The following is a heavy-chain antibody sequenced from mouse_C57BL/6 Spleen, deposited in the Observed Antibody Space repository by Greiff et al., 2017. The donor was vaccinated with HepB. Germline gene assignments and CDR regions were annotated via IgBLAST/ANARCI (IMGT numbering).Heavy chain of an antibody. CDR1: GYTFTSYW. Sequence: QVQLQQSGAELVRPGSSVKLSCKASGYTFTSYWMDWVKQRPGQGLEWIGNIYPSDSETHYNQKFKDKATLTVDKSSSTAYMQLSSLTSEDSAVYYCARITTVVAEDFDYWGQGTTLTVSS. V-gene: IGHV1-61*01. CDR2: IYPSDSET. CDR3: ARITTVVAEDFDY. D-gene: IGHD1-1*01. J-gene: IGHJ2*01.